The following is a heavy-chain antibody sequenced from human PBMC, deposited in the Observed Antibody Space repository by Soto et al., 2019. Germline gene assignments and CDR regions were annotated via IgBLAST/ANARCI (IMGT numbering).Heavy chain of an antibody. J-gene: IGHJ4*02. CDR3: PRGHLGITTTGTWYDLDY. V-gene: IGHV4-59*01. D-gene: IGHD2-15*01. CDR1: GDSISSYY. CDR2: IYYSGRT. Sequence: SETLSLTCPFSGDSISSYYWTWIRQPPGKGLDYIGYIYYSGRTYYNPSLQSRVTISVDTSKNHLSLKLSSVTSADTAVYYCPRGHLGITTTGTWYDLDYRSQGTMVTAAS.